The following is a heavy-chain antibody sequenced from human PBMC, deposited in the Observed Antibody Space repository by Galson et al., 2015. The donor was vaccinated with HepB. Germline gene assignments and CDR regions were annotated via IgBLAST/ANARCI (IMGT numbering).Heavy chain of an antibody. CDR1: GFTVSNYA. CDR3: AKGQTGGGWSKYYFDY. V-gene: IGHV3-23*01. J-gene: IGHJ4*02. CDR2: MSQTGST. D-gene: IGHD6-19*01. Sequence: SLRLSCAASGFTVSNYAMGWVRQAPGKGLEWVSAMSQTGSTYYADSVKGRFTISRDNSKSALYLQMNSLRAEDTAVYYCAKGQTGGGWSKYYFDYWGQGTLVTVSS.